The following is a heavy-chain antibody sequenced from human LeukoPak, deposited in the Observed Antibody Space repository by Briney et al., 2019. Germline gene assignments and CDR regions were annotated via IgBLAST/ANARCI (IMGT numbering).Heavy chain of an antibody. D-gene: IGHD2-21*02. Sequence: GGSLRLSCAASGFTVSSNYMSWVRQAPGKGLEWVSVIYSGGSTYYADSVKGRFTISRDNSKNTLYLQMNSLRAEDTAVYYCARESRDCGGDCYSDYDHKENYYYGMDVWGQGTTVTVSS. CDR1: GFTVSSNY. J-gene: IGHJ6*02. CDR2: IYSGGST. CDR3: ARESRDCGGDCYSDYDHKENYYYGMDV. V-gene: IGHV3-53*01.